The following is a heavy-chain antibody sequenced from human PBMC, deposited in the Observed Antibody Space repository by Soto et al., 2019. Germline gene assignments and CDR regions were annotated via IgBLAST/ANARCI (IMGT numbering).Heavy chain of an antibody. CDR2: ISSSSSTI. D-gene: IGHD3-10*01. Sequence: SLRLSCAASGFTFSSYSMNWVRQAPGKGLEWVSYISSSSSTIYYADSVKGRFTISRDNAKNSLYLQMNSLRAEDTAVYYCARKGSGGXYYYYMDVWGQGTTVTVSS. J-gene: IGHJ6*03. CDR3: ARKGSGGXYYYYMDV. CDR1: GFTFSSYS. V-gene: IGHV3-48*01.